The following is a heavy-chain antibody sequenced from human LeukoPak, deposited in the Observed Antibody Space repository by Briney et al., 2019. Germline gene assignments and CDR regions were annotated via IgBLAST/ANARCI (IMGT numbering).Heavy chain of an antibody. CDR3: ARDPVGGSTIFDY. D-gene: IGHD1-26*01. Sequence: SQTLSLTCAISGDSVSSNSDAWNWIRQSPSRGLEWLGRTYYRSKWYYDYAVAVKSRISINPDTSKNQFSLQLSSLTPEDTAVYYCARDPVGGSTIFDYWGQGTLVTVSS. J-gene: IGHJ4*02. V-gene: IGHV6-1*01. CDR1: GDSVSSNSDA. CDR2: TYYRSKWYY.